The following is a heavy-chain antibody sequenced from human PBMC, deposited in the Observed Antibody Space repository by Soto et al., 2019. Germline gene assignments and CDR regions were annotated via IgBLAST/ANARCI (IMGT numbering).Heavy chain of an antibody. V-gene: IGHV1-18*04. CDR3: TRFGAYGSH. Sequence: QVQLVQSGAEVQKPGASVKVSCKASGYTFTSYGISWVRQAPGQGLEGMGRISPNNGDTYYAQKFQGRVTMTTDTSTSTVYMDLTSLTSDDTAIYFCTRFGAYGSHWGQGTLVTVSS. CDR1: GYTFTSYG. D-gene: IGHD3-10*01. J-gene: IGHJ4*02. CDR2: ISPNNGDT.